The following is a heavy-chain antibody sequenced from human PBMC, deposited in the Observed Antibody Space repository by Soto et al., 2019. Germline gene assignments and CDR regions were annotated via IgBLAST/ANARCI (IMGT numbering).Heavy chain of an antibody. D-gene: IGHD3-10*01. CDR3: ARITIIRGIVTIDY. CDR2: FHSSGSGSS. J-gene: IGHJ4*02. V-gene: IGHV4-59*01. Sequence: SETLSLTCTVSGGSMSDYYWTWVRQPPGKGLEWIGYFHSSGSGSSNYNPSLESRVTISVDTSNNRFSLKLSSVTAADTALYYCARITIIRGIVTIDYWGQGSLVTVSS. CDR1: GGSMSDYY.